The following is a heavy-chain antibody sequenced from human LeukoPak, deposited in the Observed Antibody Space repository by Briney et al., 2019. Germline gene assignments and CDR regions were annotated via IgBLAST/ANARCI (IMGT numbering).Heavy chain of an antibody. CDR2: IQNEGSTK. J-gene: IGHJ4*02. V-gene: IGHV3-30*02. CDR1: GFTFSSYG. CDR3: ARTHSSSCGIFDS. Sequence: GGSLRLSCAASGFTFSSYGMHWVRQAPGKGLEWVTFIQNEGSTKYFADSVKGRFTISRDNSKNTLYLQMNSLRAEDTAVYYCARTHSSSCGIFDSWGQGTLVTVSS. D-gene: IGHD6-13*01.